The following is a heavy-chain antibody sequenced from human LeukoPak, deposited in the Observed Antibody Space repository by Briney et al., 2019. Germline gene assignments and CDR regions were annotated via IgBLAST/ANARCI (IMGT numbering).Heavy chain of an antibody. D-gene: IGHD3-3*01. CDR3: ARDQRQISFDY. CDR2: IDTNTGNP. Sequence: ASVKVSCKASGYTFTSYGISWVRQAPGQGLEWMGWIDTNTGNPTYAQGFTGRFVFSLDTSVSTAYLQISSLKAEDTAFYYCARDQRQISFDYWGQGTLVTVSS. CDR1: GYTFTSYG. V-gene: IGHV7-4-1*02. J-gene: IGHJ4*02.